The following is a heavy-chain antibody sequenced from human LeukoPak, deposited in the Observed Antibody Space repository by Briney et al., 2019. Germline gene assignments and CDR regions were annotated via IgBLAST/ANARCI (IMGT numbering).Heavy chain of an antibody. CDR2: IYSGGST. J-gene: IGHJ4*02. D-gene: IGHD3-10*01. CDR1: GFTVSSNY. CDR3: ASRSYGSGSFVFDY. V-gene: IGHV3-53*01. Sequence: GGSLRISCAASGFTVSSNYMSWVRQAPGKGLEWVSVIYSGGSTYYADSVKGRFTISRDNSKNMLYFQMNSLRAEDTAVYYCASRSYGSGSFVFDYWGQGTLVTVSS.